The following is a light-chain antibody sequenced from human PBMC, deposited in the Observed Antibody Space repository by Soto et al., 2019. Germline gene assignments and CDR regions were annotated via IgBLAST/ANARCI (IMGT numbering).Light chain of an antibody. J-gene: IGKJ4*01. V-gene: IGKV1-5*02. Sequence: DLPVTKCAFTLTRSVCARFTTICRASQSISSWLAWYQQKPGKAPKLLIYEASSLESGVPSRFSGSGSGTEFTLTISSLQPDDFATYYCQHYNSYPVAFGGGTKVDIK. CDR2: EAS. CDR3: QHYNSYPVA. CDR1: QSISSW.